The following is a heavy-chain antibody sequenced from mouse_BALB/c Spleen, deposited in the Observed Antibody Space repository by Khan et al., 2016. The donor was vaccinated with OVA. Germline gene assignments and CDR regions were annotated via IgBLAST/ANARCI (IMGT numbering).Heavy chain of an antibody. J-gene: IGHJ2*01. V-gene: IGHV2-9*02. CDR3: ASYGNYVDYFDY. Sequence: QVQLKESGPGLVAPSQSLSITCTVSGFSLTTYGVHWVRQPPGKGLEWLGVIWAGGSPNYNSALMSRLSISKDNSKSQVFLKMNSLQTDDTAMYYCASYGNYVDYFDYWGQGTTLTVSS. CDR1: GFSLTTYG. D-gene: IGHD2-1*01. CDR2: IWAGGSP.